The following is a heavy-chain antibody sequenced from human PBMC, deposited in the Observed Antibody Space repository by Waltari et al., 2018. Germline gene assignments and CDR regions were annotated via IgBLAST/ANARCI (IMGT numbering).Heavy chain of an antibody. V-gene: IGHV4-38-2*01. CDR3: ARVGSRLLWFGEPLNDAFDI. J-gene: IGHJ3*02. D-gene: IGHD3-10*01. CDR1: GYSISSGYY. Sequence: QVQLQESGPGLVKPSETLSLTCAVSGYSISSGYYWGWIRQPPGKGLEWIGGIYHSGSTYYNPSLKSRVTISVDTSKNQFSLKLSSVTAADTAVYYCARVGSRLLWFGEPLNDAFDIWGQGTMVTVSS. CDR2: IYHSGST.